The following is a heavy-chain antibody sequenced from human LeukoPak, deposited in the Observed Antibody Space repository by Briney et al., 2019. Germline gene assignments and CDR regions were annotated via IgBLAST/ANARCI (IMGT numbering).Heavy chain of an antibody. CDR1: GGSISSGSYY. CDR3: ARGGYCSGGSCYWWGYYYYYMDV. D-gene: IGHD2-15*01. V-gene: IGHV4-61*02. Sequence: SETLSLTCTVSGGSISSGSYYWSWIRQPAGQGLEYIGRMYTSGSTNYNPSLKSRVTISVDTSKNQFSLKLSSVTAADTAVYYCARGGYCSGGSCYWWGYYYYYMDVWGKGTTVTVSS. J-gene: IGHJ6*03. CDR2: MYTSGST.